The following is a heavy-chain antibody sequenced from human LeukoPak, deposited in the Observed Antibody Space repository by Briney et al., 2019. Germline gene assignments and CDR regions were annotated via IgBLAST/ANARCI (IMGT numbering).Heavy chain of an antibody. V-gene: IGHV4-39*07. CDR3: ARHIGAFDI. CDR1: GGSISSSSYY. Sequence: PSETLSLTCTVSGGSISSSSYYWGWIRQPPGKGLEWIGSIYYSGSTYYNPSLKSRVTISVDTSKNQLSLKLSSVTAADTALYYCARHIGAFDIWGQGTMVTVSS. J-gene: IGHJ3*02. CDR2: IYYSGST. D-gene: IGHD2-21*01.